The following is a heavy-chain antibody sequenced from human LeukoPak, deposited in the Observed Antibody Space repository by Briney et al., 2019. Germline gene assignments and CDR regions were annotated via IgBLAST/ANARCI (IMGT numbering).Heavy chain of an antibody. Sequence: PSETLSLTCTVSGASISAFHWTWFRQPAGKGLEWIGLIYSSGSTLFNPSLKSRVAMSVDLTKNQLSLKLSSVTAADTAMYYCARKDGDYWGRGTLVTVSS. J-gene: IGHJ4*02. CDR2: IYSSGST. CDR1: GASISAFH. V-gene: IGHV4-4*07. CDR3: ARKDGDY.